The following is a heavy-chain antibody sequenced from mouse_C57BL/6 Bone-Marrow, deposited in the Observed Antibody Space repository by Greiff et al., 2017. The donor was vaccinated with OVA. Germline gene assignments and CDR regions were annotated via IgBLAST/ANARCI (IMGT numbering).Heavy chain of an antibody. Sequence: QVQLQQPGAELVKPGASVKMSCKASGYTFTSYWITWVKQRPGQGLEWIGDIYPGSGSTNYNEKFKSKATLTVDTSSSTAYMQLSSLTSEDSAVYYCARRVIYYGNYYFDYWGQGTTLTVSS. D-gene: IGHD2-1*01. CDR2: IYPGSGST. CDR1: GYTFTSYW. CDR3: ARRVIYYGNYYFDY. V-gene: IGHV1-55*01. J-gene: IGHJ2*01.